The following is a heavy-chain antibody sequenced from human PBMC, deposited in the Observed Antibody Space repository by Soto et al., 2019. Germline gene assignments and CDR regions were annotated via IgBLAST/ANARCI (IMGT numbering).Heavy chain of an antibody. Sequence: GASVKVSCKASGYTFTSYHMHWVRQAPGQGLEWMGIINPSGGRTSYAQKFQGRVTMTRDTSTSTVYMELSGLTSDDTALYYCGRDDYGIFPYWGQGSLVTVSS. D-gene: IGHD3-10*01. CDR1: GYTFTSYH. V-gene: IGHV1-46*01. CDR3: GRDDYGIFPY. CDR2: INPSGGRT. J-gene: IGHJ4*02.